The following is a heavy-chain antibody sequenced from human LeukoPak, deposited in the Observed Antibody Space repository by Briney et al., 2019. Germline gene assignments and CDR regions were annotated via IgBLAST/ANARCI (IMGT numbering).Heavy chain of an antibody. CDR1: GYTFTSYA. CDR3: AFRVRYSSGWYVPWSWFDP. Sequence: ASVKVSCKASGYTFTSYATHWVRQAPGQRLEWMGWINAGNGNTKYSQKFQGRVTITRDTSASTAYMELSSLRSEDTAVYYCAFRVRYSSGWYVPWSWFDPWGQGTLVTVSS. CDR2: INAGNGNT. V-gene: IGHV1-3*01. J-gene: IGHJ5*02. D-gene: IGHD6-19*01.